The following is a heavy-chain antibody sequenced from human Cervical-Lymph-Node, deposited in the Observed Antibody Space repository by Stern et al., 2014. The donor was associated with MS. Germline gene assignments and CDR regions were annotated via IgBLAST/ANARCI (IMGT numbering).Heavy chain of an antibody. Sequence: MQLVESGGGVVQPGRSLRLSCAASGFTFSSYGMHWVRQAPGKGLEWVAVISYDGSNKYYADSVKGRFTISRDNSKNTLYLQLNSLRAEDTAVYYCAKRLGYYSSTSCRYYYYGMDVWGQGTTVTVSS. CDR1: GFTFSSYG. J-gene: IGHJ6*02. V-gene: IGHV3-30*18. CDR2: ISYDGSNK. CDR3: AKRLGYYSSTSCRYYYYGMDV. D-gene: IGHD2-2*01.